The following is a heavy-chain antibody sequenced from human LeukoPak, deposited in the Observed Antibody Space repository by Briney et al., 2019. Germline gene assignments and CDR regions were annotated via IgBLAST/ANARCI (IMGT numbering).Heavy chain of an antibody. CDR3: ARQRYCYDSSGQPPDY. D-gene: IGHD3-22*01. CDR1: GYSFTSYW. CDR2: IYPGDSDT. Sequence: GESLKISCNGSGYSFTSYWIGWVRQMPGKGLEWMGIIYPGDSDTRYSPSFQGQVTISADKSISTAYLQWSSLKASDTAMYYCARQRYCYDSSGQPPDYWGQGTLVTVSS. V-gene: IGHV5-51*01. J-gene: IGHJ4*02.